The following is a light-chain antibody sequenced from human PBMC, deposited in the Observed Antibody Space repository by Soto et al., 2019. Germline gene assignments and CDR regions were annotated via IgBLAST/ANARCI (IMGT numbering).Light chain of an antibody. CDR2: EVS. J-gene: IGLJ1*01. V-gene: IGLV2-14*01. Sequence: QSALTQPASVSGSPGQSITISCTGTNSDIGSYSHVAWYQQFPGKTPNLIIYEVSYRPSGVSHRFSASKSGNTASLTISGLQADDEADYYCISYTGSSTSYVFGTGAKVTVL. CDR3: ISYTGSSTSYV. CDR1: NSDIGSYSH.